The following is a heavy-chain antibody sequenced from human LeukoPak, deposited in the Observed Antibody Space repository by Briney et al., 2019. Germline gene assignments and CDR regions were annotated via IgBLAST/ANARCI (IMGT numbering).Heavy chain of an antibody. CDR3: ARARGWQPNYYYYYMDV. D-gene: IGHD2-15*01. CDR2: IWYDGSNK. V-gene: IGHV3-33*07. Sequence: GSLRLSCIPSGFTFNSYAMFWVRQAPGEGLEWMSLIWYDGSNKYYADSVKGRFTISRDNSKNTLFLQMNSLRAEDTAVYYCARARGWQPNYYYYYMDVWGAGTTVTVSS. CDR1: GFTFNSYA. J-gene: IGHJ6*03.